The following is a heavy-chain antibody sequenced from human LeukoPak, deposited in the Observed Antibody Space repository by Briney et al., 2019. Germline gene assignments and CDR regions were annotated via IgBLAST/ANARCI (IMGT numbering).Heavy chain of an antibody. CDR3: ATSPAAAGSILDY. J-gene: IGHJ4*02. Sequence: PGGSLRLSCAASGFIFSSYAMHWVRQAPGKGLEWVAFISSDGSSQYYADSVKGRFTISRDNAKNSLYLQMNSLRAEDTAVYYCATSPAAAGSILDYWGQGTLVTVSS. CDR2: ISSDGSSQ. V-gene: IGHV3-30-3*01. D-gene: IGHD6-13*01. CDR1: GFIFSSYA.